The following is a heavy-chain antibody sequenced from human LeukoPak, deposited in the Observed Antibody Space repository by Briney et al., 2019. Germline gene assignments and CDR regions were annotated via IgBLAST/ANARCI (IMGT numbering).Heavy chain of an antibody. CDR3: ASLRGYSTPMDV. D-gene: IGHD3-3*01. Sequence: GGSLRLSCAASGFTFSDYYMSWIRQAPGKGLEWVSYIGSSGSTIYYADSVKGRFTISRDNAKNSLYLQMNSLRAEDTAVYYCASLRGYSTPMDVWGQGTTVTVSS. CDR2: IGSSGSTI. J-gene: IGHJ6*02. CDR1: GFTFSDYY. V-gene: IGHV3-11*01.